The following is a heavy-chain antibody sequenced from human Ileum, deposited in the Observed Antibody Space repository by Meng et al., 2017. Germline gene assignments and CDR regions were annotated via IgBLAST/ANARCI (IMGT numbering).Heavy chain of an antibody. CDR3: ARLEGG. CDR2: IAPNGGGT. J-gene: IGHJ4*02. V-gene: IGHV1-2*07. CDR1: GFNFIVYW. D-gene: IGHD1-1*01. Sequence: QVQLVQSGAEVKKPGASVKVSCKAFGFNFIVYWLYWVRQAHGQGLEWIGWIAPNGGGTKYAHKFLGRVTVTRDTSISTVYMEMSSLTYDDTAVYFCARLEGGWGQGTRVTFDS.